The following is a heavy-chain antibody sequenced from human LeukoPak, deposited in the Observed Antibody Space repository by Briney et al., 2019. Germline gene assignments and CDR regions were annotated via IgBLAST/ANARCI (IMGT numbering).Heavy chain of an antibody. D-gene: IGHD3-22*01. V-gene: IGHV3-21*01. CDR2: ISSSSSYI. J-gene: IGHJ4*02. CDR1: GFTFSSYS. Sequence: GGSLRLSCAASGFTFSSYSMNWVRQAPGKGLEWVSSISSSSSYIYYADSVKGRFTISRDNAKNSLYLQMNSLRAEDTAVYYCARGHSQYYYDSSGYGFDYWGQGTLVTVSS. CDR3: ARGHSQYYYDSSGYGFDY.